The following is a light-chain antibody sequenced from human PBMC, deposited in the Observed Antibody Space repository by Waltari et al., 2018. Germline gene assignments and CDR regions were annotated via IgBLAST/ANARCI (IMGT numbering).Light chain of an antibody. Sequence: QSALTQPASVSGSPAPPITISCTGSGSDVGIYDFVSWYQQYPGKAPKVIIYEVNKRPSGVSDRFSGSKSGNTASLTISGLQPEDEADYHCCSYATRNTPVAFGGGTKVTLL. CDR1: GSDVGIYDF. V-gene: IGLV2-23*02. CDR3: CSYATRNTPVA. CDR2: EVN. J-gene: IGLJ2*01.